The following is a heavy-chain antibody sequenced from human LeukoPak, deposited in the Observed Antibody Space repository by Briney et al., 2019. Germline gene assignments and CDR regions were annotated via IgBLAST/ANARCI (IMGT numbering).Heavy chain of an antibody. V-gene: IGHV4-59*01. D-gene: IGHD2-15*01. J-gene: IGHJ6*03. CDR3: ARSVEGYCSGGSCYYYSYYMDV. CDR1: GGSISSYY. CDR2: IYYSGST. Sequence: SETLPLTCTVSGGSISSYYWSWIRQPPGKGLEWIGYIYYSGSTNYNPSPKSRVTISVDTSKNQFSLKLSSVTAADTAVYYCARSVEGYCSGGSCYYYSYYMDVWGKGTTVTVSS.